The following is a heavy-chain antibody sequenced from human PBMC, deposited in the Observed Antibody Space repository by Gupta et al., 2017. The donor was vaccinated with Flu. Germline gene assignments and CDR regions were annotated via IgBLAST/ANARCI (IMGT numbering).Heavy chain of an antibody. V-gene: IGHV3-23*01. CDR3: TKAQGDGSPYYGESVDFDY. CDR2: TSGSGINT. J-gene: IGHJ4*02. Sequence: RCTMNGVRQAPGKGLERVASTSGSGINTSSAAAGKGRFTIYRDNSMDTLYLQMERLRDEDTAIYFCTKAQGDGSPYYGESVDFDYWGQGTPVTGSS. CDR1: RCT. D-gene: IGHD4-17*01.